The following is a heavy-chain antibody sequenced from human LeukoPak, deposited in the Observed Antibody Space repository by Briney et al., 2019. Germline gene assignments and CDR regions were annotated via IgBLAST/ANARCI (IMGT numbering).Heavy chain of an antibody. Sequence: SGGSLRLSCAASGFTFSSYEMNWVRQAPGKGLEWVSYISSSGSTIYYADSVKGRFTISRDNAKNSLYLQMNSLRAEDTAVYYCARVKWGSKLGYYYMDVWGKGTTVTISS. CDR1: GFTFSSYE. CDR3: ARVKWGSKLGYYYMDV. J-gene: IGHJ6*03. V-gene: IGHV3-48*03. D-gene: IGHD7-27*01. CDR2: ISSSGSTI.